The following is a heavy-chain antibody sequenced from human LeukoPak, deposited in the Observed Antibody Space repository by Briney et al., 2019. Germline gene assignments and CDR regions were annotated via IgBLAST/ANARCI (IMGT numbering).Heavy chain of an antibody. CDR3: VNQARGLVSYLDY. Sequence: PGRSLRLAWSAAGFTVSSYCMDWARQPPGEGLEYVSAISMDRGSTYYADSVKGRFTISIDNSKNTLYLQISSLRDKAMAVYYCVNQARGLVSYLDYWGQGTMVTVSS. CDR2: ISMDRGST. CDR1: GFTVSSYC. J-gene: IGHJ4*02. D-gene: IGHD2-21*01. V-gene: IGHV3-64D*09.